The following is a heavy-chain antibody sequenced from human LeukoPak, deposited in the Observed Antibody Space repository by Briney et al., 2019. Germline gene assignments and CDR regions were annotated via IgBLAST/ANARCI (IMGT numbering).Heavy chain of an antibody. Sequence: GGSLRLSCAASGFTFSTYNMNWVRQVPGKGLEWVSSITSSSTYMFYADSVKGRFTISRDNAQNSLYLQMNSLRAEDTALYYCAKESRWLQLSYWGQGTLVTVSS. D-gene: IGHD5-24*01. CDR1: GFTFSTYN. CDR3: AKESRWLQLSY. CDR2: ITSSSTYM. V-gene: IGHV3-21*04. J-gene: IGHJ4*02.